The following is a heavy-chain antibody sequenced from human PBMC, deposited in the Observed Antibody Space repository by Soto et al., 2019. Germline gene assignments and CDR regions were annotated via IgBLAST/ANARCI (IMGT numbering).Heavy chain of an antibody. CDR3: ARTFDYYGMDV. CDR1: GYSIASGYY. V-gene: IGHV4-38-2*01. CDR2: IYHAGSV. J-gene: IGHJ6*02. Sequence: SETLSLTCAVSGYSIASGYYWAWIRQSPGKGLEWIGSIYHAGSVYYNPSLNSRAAVSLDTSKNHFSLKLTSVTAADTAVYYCARTFDYYGMDVWGQGTTVT.